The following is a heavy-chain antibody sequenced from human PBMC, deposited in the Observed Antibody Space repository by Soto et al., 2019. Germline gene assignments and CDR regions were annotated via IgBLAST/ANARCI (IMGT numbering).Heavy chain of an antibody. CDR1: GFPFSSHW. V-gene: IGHV3-7*01. J-gene: IGHJ3*02. CDR2: IHQGGSET. D-gene: IGHD5-18*01. CDR3: AQAMAYAFHI. Sequence: EVRLVESGGGLVQPGGSLRLSCAASGFPFSSHWMSWVRQAPGKGLEWLGNIHQGGSETHFADSVRGRFTISRDNAKNSLFLQLNSLSAEDTAVYYCAQAMAYAFHIWGQGTVVTVSS.